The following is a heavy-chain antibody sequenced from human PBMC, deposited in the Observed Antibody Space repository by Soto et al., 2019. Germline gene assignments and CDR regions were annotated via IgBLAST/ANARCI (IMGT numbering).Heavy chain of an antibody. D-gene: IGHD6-6*01. J-gene: IGHJ4*02. CDR1: GGSIRSDY. V-gene: IGHV4-30-4*01. CDR3: ARDRSSSPDYFDS. Sequence: PSETLSLTCTVSGGSIRSDYWSWIRQPPGQGLEWIGNIYYRGSTSYNPSLKSRVTISLDTSNNQFSLSLSSVSAADTALYFCARDRSSSPDYFDSWGQGTLVPVSS. CDR2: IYYRGST.